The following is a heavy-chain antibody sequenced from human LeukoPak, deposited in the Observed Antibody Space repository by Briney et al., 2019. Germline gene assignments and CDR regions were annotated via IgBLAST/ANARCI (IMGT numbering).Heavy chain of an antibody. V-gene: IGHV4-39*07. CDR3: AREDSSSWYDGFDAFDI. CDR2: IYYSGSI. D-gene: IGHD6-13*01. CDR1: GGSISSSSYY. Sequence: SETLSLTCTVSGGSISSSSYYWGWIRQPPGKGLEWIGCIYYSGSIYYNPSLKSRVTISVDTSKNHFSLKLSSVTAADTAVYYCAREDSSSWYDGFDAFDIWGQGTMVTVSS. J-gene: IGHJ3*02.